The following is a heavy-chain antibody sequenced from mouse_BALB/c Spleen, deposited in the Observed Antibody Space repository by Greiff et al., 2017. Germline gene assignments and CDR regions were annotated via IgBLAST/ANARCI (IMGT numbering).Heavy chain of an antibody. Sequence: VQLQQSGNVLARPGASVKMSCKASGYSFTSYWMHWVKQRPGQGLEWIGAIYPGNSDTSYNQKFKGKAKLTAVTSASTAYMELSSLTNEDSAVYYCTRMEYGSSYEDWGQGTTLTVSS. CDR2: IYPGNSDT. CDR3: TRMEYGSSYED. CDR1: GYSFTSYW. V-gene: IGHV1-5*01. J-gene: IGHJ2*01. D-gene: IGHD1-1*01.